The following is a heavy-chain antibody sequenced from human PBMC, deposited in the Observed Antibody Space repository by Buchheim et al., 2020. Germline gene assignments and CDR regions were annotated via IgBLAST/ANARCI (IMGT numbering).Heavy chain of an antibody. CDR3: AKESSYCSSTSCQQGFDP. D-gene: IGHD2-2*01. CDR1: GFTFSTYA. CDR2: ISYDGSNK. V-gene: IGHV3-30-3*01. J-gene: IGHJ5*02. Sequence: QLQLVESGGGVVQPGRSLRLSCAASASGFTFSTYAMHWVRQAPGKGLEWVAVISYDGSNKYYADSVKGRFTISRDNSKNTLYLQMNILRVEDTAVYYCAKESSYCSSTSCQQGFDPWGQGTL.